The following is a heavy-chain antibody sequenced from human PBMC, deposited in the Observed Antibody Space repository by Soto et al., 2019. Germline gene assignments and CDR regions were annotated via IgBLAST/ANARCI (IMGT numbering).Heavy chain of an antibody. J-gene: IGHJ4*02. D-gene: IGHD3-22*01. CDR3: ARNYYDSSAYYDFDY. Sequence: SSVKVACKASGGTFSCYAISWVRQAPGQGREWMGGIIPIFGTANYAQKFQGRVTITADKSTSKAYMELSSLRSEDTAVYSCARNYYDSSAYYDFDYWGQGTLVTVSS. CDR1: GGTFSCYA. V-gene: IGHV1-69*06. CDR2: IIPIFGTA.